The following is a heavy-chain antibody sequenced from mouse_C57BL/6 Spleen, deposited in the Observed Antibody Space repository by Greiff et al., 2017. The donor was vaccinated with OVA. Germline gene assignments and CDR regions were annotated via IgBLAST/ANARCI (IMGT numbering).Heavy chain of an antibody. Sequence: VQLKESGEGLVKPGGSLKLSCAASGFTFSSYAMSWVRQTPEKRLEWVAYISSGGDYIYYADTVKGRFTISRDNARNTLYLQMSSLKSEDTAMYYCTRGDGNYGDWYFDVWGTGTTVTVSS. J-gene: IGHJ1*03. V-gene: IGHV5-9-1*02. CDR1: GFTFSSYA. CDR2: ISSGGDYI. CDR3: TRGDGNYGDWYFDV. D-gene: IGHD2-1*01.